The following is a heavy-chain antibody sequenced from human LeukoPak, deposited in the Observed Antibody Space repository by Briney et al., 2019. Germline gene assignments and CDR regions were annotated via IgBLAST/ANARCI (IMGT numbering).Heavy chain of an antibody. Sequence: SQTLPLTCANSGDSVSSNSAAWNWIRQSPSRGLEWLGRTYYRSKWYNDYAVSVKSRITINPDTSKNQFSLQLNSVTPEDTAVYYCARAPRDGYNHAFDIWGQGTMVTVSS. CDR3: ARAPRDGYNHAFDI. V-gene: IGHV6-1*01. J-gene: IGHJ3*02. CDR1: GDSVSSNSAA. CDR2: TYYRSKWYN. D-gene: IGHD5-24*01.